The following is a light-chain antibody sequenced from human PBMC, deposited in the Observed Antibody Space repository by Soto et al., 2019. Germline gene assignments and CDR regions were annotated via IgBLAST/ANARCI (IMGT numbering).Light chain of an antibody. CDR1: RSDVGGYNY. CDR3: SSYAGSNTYV. Sequence: QSALTQPPSASGSPGQSVTISCTGTRSDVGGYNYVSWYQQHPGKAPKLMIYEVTKRPSGVPDRFSGSKSGSTASLTVSGLQADDEADYYCSSYAGSNTYVFGTGTKLTVL. V-gene: IGLV2-8*01. CDR2: EVT. J-gene: IGLJ1*01.